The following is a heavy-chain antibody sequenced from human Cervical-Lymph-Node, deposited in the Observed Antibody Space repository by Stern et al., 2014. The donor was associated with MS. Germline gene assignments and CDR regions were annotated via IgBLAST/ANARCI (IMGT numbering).Heavy chain of an antibody. CDR2: IWYDGSNK. J-gene: IGHJ6*02. D-gene: IGHD6-13*01. CDR1: GFTFSSYG. CDR3: ARSSSPSPYYYYGMDV. V-gene: IGHV3-33*01. Sequence: VQLVESGGGVVQPGRSLRLSCAASGFTFSSYGMHCVRQAPGQGLEWVAVIWYDGSNKYYADSVKGRFTISRDNSKNTLYLQMNSLRAEDTAVYYCARSSSPSPYYYYGMDVWGQGTTVTVSS.